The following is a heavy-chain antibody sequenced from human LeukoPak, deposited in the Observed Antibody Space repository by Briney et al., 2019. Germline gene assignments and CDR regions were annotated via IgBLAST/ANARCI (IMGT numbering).Heavy chain of an antibody. J-gene: IGHJ4*02. Sequence: SVKVSCKASGGTFSSYAISWVRQAPGQGLEWMGGIIPIFGTANYAQKFQGRVTITTDESTNTAYMELSSLRSEDTAVYYCARDGRNRGDQDYWGQGTLVTVPS. D-gene: IGHD4-17*01. CDR3: ARDGRNRGDQDY. CDR1: GGTFSSYA. V-gene: IGHV1-69*05. CDR2: IIPIFGTA.